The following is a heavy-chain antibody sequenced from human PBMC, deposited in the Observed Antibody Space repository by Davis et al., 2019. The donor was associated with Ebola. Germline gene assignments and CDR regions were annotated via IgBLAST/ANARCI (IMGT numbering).Heavy chain of an antibody. CDR1: GFTFSFYE. J-gene: IGHJ5*02. CDR2: SSSSGSTI. CDR3: ARAGFYYESSDYYEYPTWFDP. D-gene: IGHD3-22*01. V-gene: IGHV3-48*03. Sequence: GESLKISCAASGFTFSFYEMNWVRQAPGKGLEWISYSSSSGSTIYYADSVKGRFTISRDNAENSVFLQMNSLRAEDTAVYYCARAGFYYESSDYYEYPTWFDPWGQGTLVTVSS.